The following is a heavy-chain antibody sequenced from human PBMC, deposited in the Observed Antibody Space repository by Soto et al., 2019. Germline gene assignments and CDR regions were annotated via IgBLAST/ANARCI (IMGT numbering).Heavy chain of an antibody. CDR2: IIPFFGTA. CDR1: GYTFTSYG. CDR3: AKSAPMDAGDKYYYDF. Sequence: SVKVSCKASGYTFTSYGISWVRQAPGQGLEWMGWIIPFFGTARYSQKFEDRITITADESTNTVYMDLRSLTSEDTAIYYCAKSAPMDAGDKYYYDFWGQGALVTVSS. J-gene: IGHJ4*02. D-gene: IGHD4-17*01. V-gene: IGHV1-69*13.